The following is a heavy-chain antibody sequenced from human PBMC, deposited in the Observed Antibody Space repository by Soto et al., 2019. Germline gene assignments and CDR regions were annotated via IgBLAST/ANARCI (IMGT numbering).Heavy chain of an antibody. CDR2: INVDGVTT. CDR1: GFTFSNYW. D-gene: IGHD2-15*01. J-gene: IGHJ4*02. V-gene: IGHV3-74*03. CDR3: LSDGPRAPDGLAAFFDY. Sequence: GGSLRLSCEASGFTFSNYWIHWFRQDPGKGLLWVATINVDGVTTQYPYYVQGRFTISRDNAKNSLYLQMNSLRDEDADVYLCLSDGPRAPDGLAAFFDYWRQGTLVTVSS.